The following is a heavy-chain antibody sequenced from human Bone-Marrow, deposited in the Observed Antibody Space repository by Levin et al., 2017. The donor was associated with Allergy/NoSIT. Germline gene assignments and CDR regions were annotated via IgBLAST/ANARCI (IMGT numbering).Heavy chain of an antibody. V-gene: IGHV4-31*03. D-gene: IGHD2-2*03. CDR3: AREDGSTFDS. J-gene: IGHJ4*02. CDR2: IYYSGST. Sequence: SETLSLTCTVSGASISGGGYHWSWIRQHAGKGLESIGYIYYSGSTYYNPSLKSRVMISVDTSKNQFSLKVSSTTAADTAVYYCAREDGSTFDSWGQGTLVTVSS. CDR1: GASISGGGYH.